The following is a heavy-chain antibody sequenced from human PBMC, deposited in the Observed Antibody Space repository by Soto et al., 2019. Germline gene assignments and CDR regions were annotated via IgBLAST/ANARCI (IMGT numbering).Heavy chain of an antibody. V-gene: IGHV4-59*01. CDR2: IYYSGST. Sequence: SETLSLTCTVSGGSISSYYWSWIRQPPGKGLEWIGYIYYSGSTNYNPSLKSRVTISVDTSKNQFSLKLSSVTAADTAVYYCARDNGSSWYSFGYWGQGTLVTVSS. D-gene: IGHD6-13*01. J-gene: IGHJ4*02. CDR1: GGSISSYY. CDR3: ARDNGSSWYSFGY.